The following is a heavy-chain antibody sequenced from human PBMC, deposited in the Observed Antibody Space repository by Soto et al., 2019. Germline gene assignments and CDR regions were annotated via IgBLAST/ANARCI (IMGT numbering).Heavy chain of an antibody. CDR1: EXSXXXXX. D-gene: IGHD6-13*01. CDR2: ISATGTTT. Sequence: EVQLMEXGGXXVXXGGXXXXXXXASEXSXXXXXLXGVRQAPGXXXXWVSAISATGTTTYYADSVKGQFTXSXDNSKRTLFLQMDSLSPEDTAVYYCATYSSPFDYWGQGTLVTVSS. CDR3: ATYSSPFDY. V-gene: IGHV3-23*01. J-gene: IGHJ4*02.